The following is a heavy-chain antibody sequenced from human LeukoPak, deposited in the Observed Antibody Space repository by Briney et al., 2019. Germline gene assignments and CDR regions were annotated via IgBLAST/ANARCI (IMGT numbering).Heavy chain of an antibody. D-gene: IGHD6-13*01. CDR2: INHSGST. CDR1: GGSFSGYY. CDR3: ARGLIAAAGGFDY. J-gene: IGHJ4*02. Sequence: PAETLSLTCAVYGGSFSGYYWSWIRQPPGKRLEWIGEINHSGSTNYNPSLKSRVTISVDTSKNQFSLKLSSVTAADTAVYYCARGLIAAAGGFDYWGQGTLVTVSS. V-gene: IGHV4-34*01.